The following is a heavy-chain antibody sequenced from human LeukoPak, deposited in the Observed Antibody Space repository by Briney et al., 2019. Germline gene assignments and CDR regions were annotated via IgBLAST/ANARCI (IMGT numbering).Heavy chain of an antibody. Sequence: GGSLRLSCAASGFTFSSYAMHWVRQAPGKGLEYVSAISSNGGSTYYANSVKGRFTISRDNSKNTLYLQMGSLRAEDMAVYYCARSQNGAFGIWGQGTMVTVSS. D-gene: IGHD1-26*01. CDR3: ARSQNGAFGI. CDR1: GFTFSSYA. V-gene: IGHV3-64*01. J-gene: IGHJ3*02. CDR2: ISSNGGST.